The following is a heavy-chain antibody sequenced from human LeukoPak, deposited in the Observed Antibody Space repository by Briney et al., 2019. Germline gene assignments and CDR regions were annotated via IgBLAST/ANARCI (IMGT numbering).Heavy chain of an antibody. D-gene: IGHD3-22*01. J-gene: IGHJ4*02. V-gene: IGHV3-23*01. CDR1: GFTFSSYG. Sequence: GRSLRLSCAASGFTFSSYGMHWVRQAPGKGLEWVSLISTSDNTHYADSVKGRFTISRDISKNTLYLQMNSLRAEDTAVYYCAKDLDSTGYFYGGDNWGQGTLVTVSS. CDR3: AKDLDSTGYFYGGDN. CDR2: ISTSDNT.